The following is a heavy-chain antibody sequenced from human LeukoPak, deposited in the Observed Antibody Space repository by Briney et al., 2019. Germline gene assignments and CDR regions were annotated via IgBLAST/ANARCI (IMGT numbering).Heavy chain of an antibody. CDR1: GGSISSYY. J-gene: IGHJ5*02. Sequence: PSETLSLTCSVSGGSISSYYWSWIRQPPGKGLEWIGYIYYSGCTNYNPSLKSRVTISLDTSKSQFSLKLTSVTAADTAVYYCARAPIPYDRSRTDYRFDPWGQGTLVTVAS. D-gene: IGHD3-16*01. CDR3: ARAPIPYDRSRTDYRFDP. CDR2: IYYSGCT. V-gene: IGHV4-59*01.